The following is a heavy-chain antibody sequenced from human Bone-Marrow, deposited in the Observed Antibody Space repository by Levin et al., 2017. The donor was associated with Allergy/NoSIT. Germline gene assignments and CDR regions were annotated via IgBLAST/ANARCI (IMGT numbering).Heavy chain of an antibody. J-gene: IGHJ3*01. CDR1: GGSIGSYTYY. D-gene: IGHD5-12*01. CDR2: IYYSGSS. Sequence: SETLSLTCTVSGGSIGSYTYYWGWIRQPPGKGLEWIGSIYYSGSSYYTPSLKSRVSISVDTSRNHFSLRMSSVTAADTALYYCARHRSYDYLEAFDFWGQGTIVTVSS. CDR3: ARHRSYDYLEAFDF. V-gene: IGHV4-39*02.